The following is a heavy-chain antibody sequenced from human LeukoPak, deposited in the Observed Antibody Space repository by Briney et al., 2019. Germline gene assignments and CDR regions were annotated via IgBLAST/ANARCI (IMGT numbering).Heavy chain of an antibody. CDR3: ARGLTMVRGVINPEDY. V-gene: IGHV1-69*05. CDR2: IIPIFGTA. J-gene: IGHJ4*02. CDR1: GGTFSSYA. D-gene: IGHD3-10*01. Sequence: ASVKVSCKASGGTFSSYAISWVRQAPGQGLEWMGGIIPIFGTANYAQKFQGRVTMTRDTSTSTVYMELSSLRSEDTAVYYCARGLTMVRGVINPEDYWGQGTLVTVPS.